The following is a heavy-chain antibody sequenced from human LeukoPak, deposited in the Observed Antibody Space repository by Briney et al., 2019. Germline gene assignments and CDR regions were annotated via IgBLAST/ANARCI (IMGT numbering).Heavy chain of an antibody. CDR2: IYYSGST. CDR3: ARGTMIVVASSFDP. V-gene: IGHV4-59*12. CDR1: GGSISSYY. J-gene: IGHJ5*02. Sequence: SETLSLTCTVSGGSISSYYWSWIRQPPGKGLEWIGYIYYSGSTNYNPSLKSRVTISVDTSKNQFSLKLSSVTAADTAVYYCARGTMIVVASSFDPWGQGTLVTVSS. D-gene: IGHD3-22*01.